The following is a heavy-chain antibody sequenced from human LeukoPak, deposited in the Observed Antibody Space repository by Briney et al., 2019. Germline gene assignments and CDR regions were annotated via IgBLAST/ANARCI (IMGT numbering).Heavy chain of an antibody. CDR1: GGSISSYS. D-gene: IGHD3-22*01. V-gene: IGHV4-59*12. Sequence: SETLSLTCTVSGGSISSYSWSWIRQPPGKGLEWIGEIHHSGSTNYSPSLKSRVTISVDNSRNQFSLGLSSVSAADTAVYYCARGIPGYFGTSGYYYEYWGQGTLVTVSS. J-gene: IGHJ4*02. CDR2: IHHSGST. CDR3: ARGIPGYFGTSGYYYEY.